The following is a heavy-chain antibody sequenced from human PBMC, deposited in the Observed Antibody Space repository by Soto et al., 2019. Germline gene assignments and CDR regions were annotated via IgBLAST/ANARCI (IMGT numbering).Heavy chain of an antibody. D-gene: IGHD3-3*01. Sequence: PSETLSLTCTVSGGSISTYYWSWIRQPPGKGLEWIGYIYYSGSTNYNLSLKSRVTISVDTSKNQFSLKLSSVTAADTAVYYCARGGWRHIDYWGQGTLVTVSS. CDR3: ARGGWRHIDY. CDR2: IYYSGST. J-gene: IGHJ4*02. CDR1: GGSISTYY. V-gene: IGHV4-59*08.